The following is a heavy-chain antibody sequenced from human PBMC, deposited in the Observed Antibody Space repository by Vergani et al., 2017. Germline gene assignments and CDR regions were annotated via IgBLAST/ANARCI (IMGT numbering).Heavy chain of an antibody. J-gene: IGHJ5*02. D-gene: IGHD6-13*01. Sequence: QVQLQESGPGLVKPSQTLSLTCTVSGASINNDFYYWHWIRQPAGKGLEWIGRIYVSGITDYNSSLQSRVSMSVDTSKNQFSLTLTSVTAADTAVYYCAGDTHSWQRADRWGQGLLVSVSS. CDR2: IYVSGIT. CDR3: AGDTHSWQRADR. CDR1: GASINNDFYY. V-gene: IGHV4-61*02.